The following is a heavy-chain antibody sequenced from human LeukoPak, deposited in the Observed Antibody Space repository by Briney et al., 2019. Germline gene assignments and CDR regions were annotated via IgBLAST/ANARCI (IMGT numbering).Heavy chain of an antibody. D-gene: IGHD3-10*01. Sequence: GGSLRLSCAASGFTFNTYWMHWFRQAPGKGLEWVSVIPFGGSTNSADSVKGRFIISRDNSKNTLYLQMNSLRAEDTAMYYCSGYYHGFPYWGQGTLVTVSS. J-gene: IGHJ4*02. CDR3: SGYYHGFPY. V-gene: IGHV3-66*01. CDR2: IPFGGST. CDR1: GFTFNTYW.